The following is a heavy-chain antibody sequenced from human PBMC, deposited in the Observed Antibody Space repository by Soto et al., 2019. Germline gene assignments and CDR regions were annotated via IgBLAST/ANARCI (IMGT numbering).Heavy chain of an antibody. V-gene: IGHV1-2*02. D-gene: IGHD5-18*01. CDR1: GYTFTGYY. J-gene: IGHJ6*02. Sequence: ASVKVSCKASGYTFTGYYMHWVRQAPGQGLEWMGWINPNSGGTNYAQKFQGRVTMTRDTSISTAYMELSRLRSDDTAVYYCARSTWIQLWIPDYYYGMDVWGQGTTVTV. CDR3: ARSTWIQLWIPDYYYGMDV. CDR2: INPNSGGT.